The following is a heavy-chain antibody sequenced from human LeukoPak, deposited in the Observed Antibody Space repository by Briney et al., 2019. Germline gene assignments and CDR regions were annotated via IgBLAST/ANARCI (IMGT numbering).Heavy chain of an antibody. V-gene: IGHV3-23*01. CDR1: GFTFSSSA. D-gene: IGHD3-10*01. CDR3: AKIGSYYFDY. J-gene: IGHJ4*02. CDR2: ITGSGGLT. Sequence: GGSLRLSCAASGFTFSSSAISWVRQAPGKGLEWVSTITGSGGLTYYADSVKGRFTFSGDNSKNTLYLQMNSLRAEDTAIYYCAKIGSYYFDYWGQGTLVTVSS.